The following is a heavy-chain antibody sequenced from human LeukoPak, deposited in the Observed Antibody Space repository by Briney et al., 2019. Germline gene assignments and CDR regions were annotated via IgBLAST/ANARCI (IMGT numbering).Heavy chain of an antibody. CDR2: ISAYNGNT. J-gene: IGHJ4*02. Sequence: ASVKVSCKALGYTFTTDGISWVRQAPGQGLEWMGWISAYNGNTNYAQKLQGRVTMTTDTSTSTAYMELRSLRSDDTAVYYCAREVSEWFGELLPNYFDYWGQGTLVTVSS. CDR1: GYTFTTDG. V-gene: IGHV1-18*01. CDR3: AREVSEWFGELLPNYFDY. D-gene: IGHD3-10*01.